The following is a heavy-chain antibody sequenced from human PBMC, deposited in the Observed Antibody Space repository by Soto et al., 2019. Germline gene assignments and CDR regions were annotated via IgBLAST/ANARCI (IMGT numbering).Heavy chain of an antibody. J-gene: IGHJ4*02. Sequence: QVQLVQSGAEVKKPGASVRVSCKASGYTFTTYDIHWVRQAPGLGLEWMGIITPGGGITSYAQKFTGRITMTRDTSTSTVYMELSSLRSEDTAMYYCAKVLSELVPRYFETWGQGTLVTVSS. V-gene: IGHV1-46*01. CDR2: ITPGGGIT. CDR3: AKVLSELVPRYFET. CDR1: GYTFTTYD. D-gene: IGHD6-13*01.